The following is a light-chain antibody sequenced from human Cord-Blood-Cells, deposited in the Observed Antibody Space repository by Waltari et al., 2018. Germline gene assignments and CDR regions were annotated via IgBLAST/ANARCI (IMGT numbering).Light chain of an antibody. CDR2: ASS. V-gene: IGKV1-39*01. CDR3: QQSYSTPMYT. Sequence: DIQMTQSPSSLSASVGDRVTITCRASQSISSYLNCYQQKPGKAPKLLIYASSGLQSGVPSRFSGSGSGTDFTLTISSLQPEDFATYYCQQSYSTPMYTFGQGTKLEIK. J-gene: IGKJ2*01. CDR1: QSISSY.